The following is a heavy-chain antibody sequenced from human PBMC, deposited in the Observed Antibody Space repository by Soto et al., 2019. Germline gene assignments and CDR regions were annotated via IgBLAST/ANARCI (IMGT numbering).Heavy chain of an antibody. D-gene: IGHD2-21*02. CDR1: GVTFSSHA. V-gene: IGHV3-23*01. Sequence: GGSLRLSCAASGVTFSSHAMSWVRQAPGKGLEWVSAINPSGDNTYFAASVKGRFTISRDNSKNTLYLQMNSLRAEDTAIYYCAKAVTHSYFDYWGQGTLVTVSS. CDR2: INPSGDNT. CDR3: AKAVTHSYFDY. J-gene: IGHJ4*02.